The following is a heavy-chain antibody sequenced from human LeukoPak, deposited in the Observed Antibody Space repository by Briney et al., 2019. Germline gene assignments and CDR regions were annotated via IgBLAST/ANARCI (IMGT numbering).Heavy chain of an antibody. Sequence: ASVKVSCKASGYTFTGYYMHWVRQAPGQGLEWMGWINPNSGGTNYAQKFQGRVTMTRDTSISTAYMELSRLRSDDTAVHYCAREILYGLVLGNFDYWGQGTLVTVSS. D-gene: IGHD6-19*01. CDR3: AREILYGLVLGNFDY. J-gene: IGHJ4*02. CDR2: INPNSGGT. CDR1: GYTFTGYY. V-gene: IGHV1-2*02.